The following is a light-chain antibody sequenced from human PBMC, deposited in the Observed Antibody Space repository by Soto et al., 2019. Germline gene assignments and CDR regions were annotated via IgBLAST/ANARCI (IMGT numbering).Light chain of an antibody. CDR3: TSYTSSSTVV. CDR1: SSDVGAYNY. CDR2: DVS. Sequence: QSALTQPASVSGSPGQSITISCTGTSSDVGAYNYVSWYQQHPGKAPKLMIYDVSNRPSGVSNRFSGSKSGNTASLTISWLQAEDEADYYCTSYTSSSTVVFGGGTQLTVL. V-gene: IGLV2-14*03. J-gene: IGLJ2*01.